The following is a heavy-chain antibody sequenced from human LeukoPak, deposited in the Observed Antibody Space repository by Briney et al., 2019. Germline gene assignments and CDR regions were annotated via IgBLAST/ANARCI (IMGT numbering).Heavy chain of an antibody. CDR3: ATDVYSSGWYSRKFDY. D-gene: IGHD6-19*01. CDR2: FDPEDGET. CDR1: GYTLTELF. V-gene: IGHV1-24*01. J-gene: IGHJ4*02. Sequence: EASAKVSCKVSGYTLTELFMHWVRQAPGKGLEWMGGFDPEDGETIYAQKFQGRVTMTEDTSTDTAYMELSSLEDTAVYYCATDVYSSGWYSRKFDYWGQGTLVTVSS.